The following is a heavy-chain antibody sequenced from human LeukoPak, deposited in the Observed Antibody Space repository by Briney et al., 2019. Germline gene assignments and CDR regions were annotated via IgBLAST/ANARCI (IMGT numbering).Heavy chain of an antibody. J-gene: IGHJ4*02. CDR2: ISYDGSNK. CDR1: GFTFSSYA. D-gene: IGHD1-26*01. V-gene: IGHV3-30-3*01. CDR3: ARGPSDSGSYQWYFDY. Sequence: PGRSLRLSCAASGFTFSSYAMHWVRQAPGKGLEWVAVISYDGSNKYYADSVKGRFTISRDNSKNTLYLQMNSLRAEDTAVYYCARGPSDSGSYQWYFDYWGQGTLVTVSS.